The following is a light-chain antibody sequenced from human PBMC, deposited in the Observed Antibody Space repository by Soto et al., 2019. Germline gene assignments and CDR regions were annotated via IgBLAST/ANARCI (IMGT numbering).Light chain of an antibody. Sequence: DIQMAQSPSSLSASVGDRVTITCRASQSINSYLAWYQQKPGLAPRLLIYDASSRATGIPDRFSGSGSGTDFTLTISSLQPEDFATYYCQQAYSFPLTFGGGTKVDIK. CDR2: DAS. CDR3: QQAYSFPLT. J-gene: IGKJ4*01. V-gene: IGKV1-39*01. CDR1: QSINSY.